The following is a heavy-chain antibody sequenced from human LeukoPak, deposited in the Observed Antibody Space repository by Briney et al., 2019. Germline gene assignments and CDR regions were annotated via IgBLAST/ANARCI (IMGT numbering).Heavy chain of an antibody. CDR2: ISGGGGST. V-gene: IGHV3-23*01. CDR1: GFTFSSYA. D-gene: IGHD3-10*01. Sequence: GGSLRLSCAASGFTFSSYAMSWVRQAPGKGLEWVSAISGGGGSTYYADSVKGRFTISRDNSKNTLYLQMNSLRAEDTAVYYCAKSPLLWFGELSWYFDYWGQGTLVTVSS. CDR3: AKSPLLWFGELSWYFDY. J-gene: IGHJ4*02.